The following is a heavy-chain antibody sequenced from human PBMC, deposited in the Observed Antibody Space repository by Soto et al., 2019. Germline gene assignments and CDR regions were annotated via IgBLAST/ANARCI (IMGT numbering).Heavy chain of an antibody. Sequence: GTLRVSSAGSGFCLSGYCMTWVRQAPGKGLEWVANIKQDGSEKFYEASVKGRFTISRDNAKNSLYLQMNSLRAEDTAVYSWAKDGVSDSYDFDFWGPGTVVTVSS. CDR2: IKQDGSEK. CDR3: AKDGVSDSYDFDF. J-gene: IGHJ4*02. CDR1: GFCLSGYC. V-gene: IGHV3-7*03. D-gene: IGHD2-21*02.